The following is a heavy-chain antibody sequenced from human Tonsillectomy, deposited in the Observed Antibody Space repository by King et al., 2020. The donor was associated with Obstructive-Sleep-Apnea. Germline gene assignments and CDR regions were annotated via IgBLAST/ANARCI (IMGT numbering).Heavy chain of an antibody. CDR2: IYHSGST. D-gene: IGHD2-8*01. CDR1: GYSISSGYY. J-gene: IGHJ3*02. Sequence: QLQESGPGLVKPSETLSLTCTVSGYSISSGYYWGWIRQPPGKGLEWIGNIYHSGSTYYNPSLKSRVTISVDTSKNQFSLRLSSVTAADTAVYYCARTLYEALDAFDTWGQGTMVTVSS. CDR3: ARTLYEALDAFDT. V-gene: IGHV4-38-2*02.